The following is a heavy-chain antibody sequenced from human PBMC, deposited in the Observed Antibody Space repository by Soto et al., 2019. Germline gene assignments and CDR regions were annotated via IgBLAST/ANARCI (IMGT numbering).Heavy chain of an antibody. V-gene: IGHV1-18*01. CDR1: GYTFTNYG. Sequence: QVQLVQSGAEVKKPGASVKVSCKASGYTFTNYGINWVRQAPGQGLEWMGWINVYNGNTNYAQSLQGRVTMTTDTCTNTAYIELRSLRSDDTAVYYCARDPLIVPVSCVYGMDVWGQGTTVTVSS. J-gene: IGHJ6*02. CDR2: INVYNGNT. D-gene: IGHD2-8*02. CDR3: ARDPLIVPVSCVYGMDV.